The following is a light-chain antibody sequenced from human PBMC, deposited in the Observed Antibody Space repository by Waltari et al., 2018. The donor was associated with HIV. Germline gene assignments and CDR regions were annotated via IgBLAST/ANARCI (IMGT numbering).Light chain of an antibody. CDR3: SSYAGSNLLV. V-gene: IGLV2-8*01. CDR1: SSDVGGYNY. J-gene: IGLJ3*02. Sequence: QSALTQPPSASGYPGQSVTISCTGTSSDVGGYNYVSWYQQHPGKAPKLMIYEVSKLPSGVPERFSGSKSGNTASLTVSELQAEDEADYSCSSYAGSNLLVFGGGTKLTVL. CDR2: EVS.